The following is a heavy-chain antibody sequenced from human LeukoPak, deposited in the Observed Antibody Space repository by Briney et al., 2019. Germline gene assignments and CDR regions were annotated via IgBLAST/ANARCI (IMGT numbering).Heavy chain of an antibody. J-gene: IGHJ4*02. CDR3: TTGTWIQLWLADY. CDR2: IKSKTDGGTA. V-gene: IGHV3-15*01. Sequence: GGSLRLSCAASGFTFTNAWMSWVRQVPGKGLEWVGHIKSKTDGGTADYAPPVKGRFTISRDDSKTTLYLQMGSLKTEDTAVYYCTTGTWIQLWLADYWGQGTLVTVSS. D-gene: IGHD5-18*01. CDR1: GFTFTNAW.